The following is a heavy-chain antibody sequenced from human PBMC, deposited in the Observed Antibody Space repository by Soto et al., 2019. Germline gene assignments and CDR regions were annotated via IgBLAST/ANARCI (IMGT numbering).Heavy chain of an antibody. V-gene: IGHV5-51*01. D-gene: IGHD6-19*01. CDR3: ARHRIAVAGIGPLSTYYGMYX. CDR2: IYPGDSDT. J-gene: IGHJ6*02. CDR1: GYSFTSYW. Sequence: GESLKISCKGSGYSFTSYWIGWVRQMPGKGLELMVIIYPGDSDTRYSPSFQGQVTISAYKSISTAYLQWSSLKASDTAMYYCARHRIAVAGIGPLSTYYGMYXWGQVTTVTVS.